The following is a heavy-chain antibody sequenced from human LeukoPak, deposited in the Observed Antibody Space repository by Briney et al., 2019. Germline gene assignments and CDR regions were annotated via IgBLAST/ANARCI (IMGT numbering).Heavy chain of an antibody. D-gene: IGHD1-26*01. V-gene: IGHV3-21*01. J-gene: IGHJ4*02. CDR3: AKDFIAISEWEPLGY. CDR2: ISGSSDYI. CDR1: GFTFSTYS. Sequence: GGSLRLSCAASGFTFSTYSMNWVRQAPGKGLEWVSAISGSSDYISYADSVKGRFTISRDNAKNSLFLQMNSLRAEDTAVYYCAKDFIAISEWEPLGYWGQGTLVTVSS.